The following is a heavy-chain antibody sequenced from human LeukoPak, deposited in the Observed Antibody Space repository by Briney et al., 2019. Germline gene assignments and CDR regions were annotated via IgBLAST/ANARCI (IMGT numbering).Heavy chain of an antibody. Sequence: ASVKVSCKASVYTFSTDLLHWVRQAPGQGLEWMGIIDPSGGSTAYAQKFQGRVTMTRDTSTSTVYMELSSLRAEDTAVYYCARDLGLRGVTNWFDPWGQGTLVSVSS. CDR2: IDPSGGST. J-gene: IGHJ5*02. CDR1: VYTFSTDL. D-gene: IGHD3-10*01. V-gene: IGHV1-46*01. CDR3: ARDLGLRGVTNWFDP.